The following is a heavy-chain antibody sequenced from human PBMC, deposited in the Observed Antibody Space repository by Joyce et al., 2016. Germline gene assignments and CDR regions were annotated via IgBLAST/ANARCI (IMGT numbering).Heavy chain of an antibody. CDR2: ISASNGNT. CDR1: GYTFTSYD. CDR3: AKDSTTSADDAFDI. J-gene: IGHJ3*02. Sequence: QVQLVQSGAEVKKPGASVKVSCKASGYTFTSYDISWVRQAPGQGVAGMGWISASNGNTNYAQKLKGRVTMTTETSTSTAYMELRSLRSDDTAVYYCAKDSTTSADDAFDIWGQGTMVTVSS. D-gene: IGHD1-14*01. V-gene: IGHV1-18*04.